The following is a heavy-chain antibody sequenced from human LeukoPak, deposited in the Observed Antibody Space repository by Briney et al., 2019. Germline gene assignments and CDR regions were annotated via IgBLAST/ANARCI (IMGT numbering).Heavy chain of an antibody. CDR3: ARDQWGGDCGLGY. CDR2: IYSGGST. V-gene: IGHV3-53*01. CDR1: GFTVSSNY. Sequence: GGSLRLSCAASGFTVSSNYMSWVRQAPGKGLEWVSVIYSGGSTYYADSVKGRFTISRDNSKNTLYLQMNSLRAKDTAVYYCARDQWGGDCGLGYWGQGTLVTVSS. J-gene: IGHJ4*02. D-gene: IGHD2-21*02.